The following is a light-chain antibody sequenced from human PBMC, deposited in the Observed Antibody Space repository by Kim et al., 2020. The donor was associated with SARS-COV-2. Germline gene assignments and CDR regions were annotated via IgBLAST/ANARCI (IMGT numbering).Light chain of an antibody. V-gene: IGKV2-30*01. CDR3: LQGTHWPKT. CDR2: QVS. Sequence: QPASISCRSSQSLVNRDGNTYLNWLQQRPGQSPRRLIYQVSKRDSGVPDRFSGSGSGTNFTLKISGVEAEDVRVYYCLQGTHWPKTFGQGTKLEI. CDR1: QSLVNRDGNTY. J-gene: IGKJ2*01.